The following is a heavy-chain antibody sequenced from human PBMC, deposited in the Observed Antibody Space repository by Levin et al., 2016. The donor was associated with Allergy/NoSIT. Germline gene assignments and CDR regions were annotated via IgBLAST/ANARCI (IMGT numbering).Heavy chain of an antibody. D-gene: IGHD1-1*01. CDR3: VEPYGMDV. CDR1: GFTFSSYC. Sequence: ESLKISCAASGFTFSSYCMSWVRQAPGKGLEWVANIKQDGSEKYYVDSVKGRFTISRDNAKNSLYLQMNSLRAEDTAVYYCVEPYGMDVWGQGTTVTVSS. CDR2: IKQDGSEK. V-gene: IGHV3-7*01. J-gene: IGHJ6*02.